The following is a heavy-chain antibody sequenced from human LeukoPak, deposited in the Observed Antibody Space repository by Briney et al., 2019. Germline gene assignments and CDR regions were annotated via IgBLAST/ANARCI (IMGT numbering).Heavy chain of an antibody. CDR3: AKDRGYGSGSYPGVYYFDY. J-gene: IGHJ4*02. Sequence: QPGGSLRLSCAGSGFTFSSYAMSWVRQAPGKGLEWVSAISGSAVATYYADPVKGRFTISRDSSKNTLYLQMNSLSAEDTAVYYCAKDRGYGSGSYPGVYYFDYWGQGTLVTVSS. CDR2: ISGSAVAT. D-gene: IGHD3-10*01. V-gene: IGHV3-23*01. CDR1: GFTFSSYA.